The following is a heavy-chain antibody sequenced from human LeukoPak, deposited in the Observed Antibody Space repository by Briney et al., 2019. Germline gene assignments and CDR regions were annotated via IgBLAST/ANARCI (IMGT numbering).Heavy chain of an antibody. V-gene: IGHV4-59*02. J-gene: IGHJ3*02. Sequence: SETLSLTCTVSGASVSNYDWSWIRQPPGKGLEWIGYIYYSGSTNYNPSLKSRVTISVDTSKNQFSLKLTSVTAADTAMYYCARRGGSPLGAFDIWGQGTMVTVSS. D-gene: IGHD1-26*01. CDR1: GASVSNYD. CDR2: IYYSGST. CDR3: ARRGGSPLGAFDI.